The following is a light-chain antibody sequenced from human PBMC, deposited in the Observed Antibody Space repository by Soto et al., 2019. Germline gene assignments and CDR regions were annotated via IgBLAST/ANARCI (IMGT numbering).Light chain of an antibody. V-gene: IGLV2-14*03. CDR3: SSYTSSTHVV. CDR2: DVS. CDR1: SSDVGGYNY. Sequence: QSALTQPASVSGSPGQSITISCTGTSSDVGGYNYVSWYQQHPDKAPKLMIFDVSGRPSGVSYRFSGSKSGNTASLTISGLQAEDEADYYCSSYTSSTHVVFGGGTQLTVL. J-gene: IGLJ2*01.